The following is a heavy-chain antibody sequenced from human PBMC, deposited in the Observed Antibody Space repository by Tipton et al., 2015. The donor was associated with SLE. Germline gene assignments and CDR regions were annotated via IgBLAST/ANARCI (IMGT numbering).Heavy chain of an antibody. J-gene: IGHJ4*02. CDR2: IRGKARGATT. V-gene: IGHV3-49*03. CDR3: GRGGRDGYNGIFDH. Sequence: VQLVQSGGDLAQPGRSLRLSCTGSGFTFGDFGVSWLRQAPGRGLEWVAVIRGKARGATTDYAASVKGRFTISRDDSKRIAYLQMNSLKIEDTAVYFCGRGGRDGYNGIFDHWGQGTLVTVSS. CDR1: GFTFGDFG. D-gene: IGHD5-24*01.